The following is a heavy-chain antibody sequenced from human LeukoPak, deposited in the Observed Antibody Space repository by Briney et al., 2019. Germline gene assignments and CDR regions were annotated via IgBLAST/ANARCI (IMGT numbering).Heavy chain of an antibody. CDR1: GGTFINYA. J-gene: IGHJ5*02. CDR3: ARDIGYYGSGSYSDWFDP. D-gene: IGHD3-10*01. CDR2: INPSGGST. V-gene: IGHV1-46*01. Sequence: ASVKVSCKASGGTFINYAISWVRQAPGQGLEWMGIINPSGGSTSYAQKFQGRVTMTRDMSTSTVYMELSSLRSEDTAVYYCARDIGYYGSGSYSDWFDPWGQGTLVTVSS.